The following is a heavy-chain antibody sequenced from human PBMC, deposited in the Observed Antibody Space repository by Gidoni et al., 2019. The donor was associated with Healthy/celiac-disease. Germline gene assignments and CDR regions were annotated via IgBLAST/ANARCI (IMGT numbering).Heavy chain of an antibody. CDR2: IYYSGST. CDR1: GGSISSSSYY. Sequence: QLQLQESGPGLVKPSETLSLTCTVSGGSISSSSYYWGWIRQPPGKGLEWIGSIYYSGSTYYNPSLKSRVTISVDTSKNQFSLKLSSVTAADTAVYYCARQKNSGVNDYDSSGSITPFAYWGQGTLVTVSS. CDR3: ARQKNSGVNDYDSSGSITPFAY. D-gene: IGHD3-22*01. V-gene: IGHV4-39*01. J-gene: IGHJ4*02.